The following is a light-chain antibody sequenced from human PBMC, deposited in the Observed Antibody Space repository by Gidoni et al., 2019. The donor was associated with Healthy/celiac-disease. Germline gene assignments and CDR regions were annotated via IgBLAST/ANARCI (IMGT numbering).Light chain of an antibody. CDR3: QQYNNWPLYT. CDR2: CAS. CDR1: QSVSSN. Sequence: DIVMTQSPATLSVSPGERATLSCRASQSVSSNLAWYQQKPGQAPSLLIYCASTRATGIPARFSGSGSGTEFTLTISSLQSEDFAVYYCQQYNNWPLYTFXXXTKLEIK. J-gene: IGKJ2*01. V-gene: IGKV3-15*01.